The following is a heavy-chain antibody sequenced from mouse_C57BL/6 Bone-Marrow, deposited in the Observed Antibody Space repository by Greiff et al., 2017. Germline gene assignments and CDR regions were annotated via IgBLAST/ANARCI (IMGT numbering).Heavy chain of an antibody. Sequence: QVQLQQSGAELVRPGTSVKVSCKASGYAFTNYLIEWVKQRPGQGLEWIGVINPGSGGTNYNEKFKGKATLTADKSSSTAYLQRSSLTSEDSAVYFCARSYYGEGYYFDYWGQGTTLTVSS. CDR3: ARSYYGEGYYFDY. CDR2: INPGSGGT. J-gene: IGHJ2*01. V-gene: IGHV1-54*01. CDR1: GYAFTNYL. D-gene: IGHD1-1*01.